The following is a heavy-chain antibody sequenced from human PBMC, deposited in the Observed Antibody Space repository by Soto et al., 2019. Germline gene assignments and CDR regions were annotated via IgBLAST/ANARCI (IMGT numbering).Heavy chain of an antibody. V-gene: IGHV1-69*12. CDR3: ASPPSTGNYYYYGMDV. Sequence: QVQLVQSGAEVKKPGSSVKVSCKASGGTFSSYAISWVRQAPGHGLEWMGGIIPIFGTANYAQKFQGRVTITADESTSTPYMELSSLRSEDTAVYYCASPPSTGNYYYYGMDVWGQGTTVTVSS. D-gene: IGHD2-2*01. CDR1: GGTFSSYA. J-gene: IGHJ6*02. CDR2: IIPIFGTA.